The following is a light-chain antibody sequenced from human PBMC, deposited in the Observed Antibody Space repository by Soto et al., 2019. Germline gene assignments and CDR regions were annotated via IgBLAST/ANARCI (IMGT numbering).Light chain of an antibody. J-gene: IGKJ1*01. CDR3: QQVNSFPWT. Sequence: AIQMTQSPSSLSASVGDRVTITCRASQGIRNDLDWFQQKPGKAPKLLIYAASNLQSGVPARFSGSGSGTDFTLTITSLQPEDFATYYCQQVNSFPWTFGQGTKVDIK. CDR1: QGIRND. CDR2: AAS. V-gene: IGKV1-6*01.